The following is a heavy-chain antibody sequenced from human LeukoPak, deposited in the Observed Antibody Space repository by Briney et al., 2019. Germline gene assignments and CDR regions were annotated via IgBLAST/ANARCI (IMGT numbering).Heavy chain of an antibody. V-gene: IGHV1-69*05. Sequence: SVKVSCKASLGTFSSYTISWVRQAPGQGREGMGRIIPIFGTANYTQKFQGRVTITTDESTSTAYMELSSLRSEDTAVYYCARGGRYFDWPYFDYWGQGTLVTVSS. CDR2: IIPIFGTA. CDR1: LGTFSSYT. CDR3: ARGGRYFDWPYFDY. D-gene: IGHD3-9*01. J-gene: IGHJ4*02.